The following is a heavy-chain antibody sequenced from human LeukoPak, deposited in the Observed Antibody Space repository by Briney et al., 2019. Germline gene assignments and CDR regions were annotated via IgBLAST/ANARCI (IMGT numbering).Heavy chain of an antibody. CDR2: ISSDGSNK. Sequence: GGSLRLSCAASGFTFSGFGIYWVRQAPGKGLEWVAVISSDGSNKYYADSVKGRFTISRDNSKNTLYLQMNSLRADDTAVYYCAKDQRLGYSYGFDYWGQGTLVTVSS. CDR3: AKDQRLGYSYGFDY. D-gene: IGHD5-18*01. J-gene: IGHJ4*02. V-gene: IGHV3-30*18. CDR1: GFTFSGFG.